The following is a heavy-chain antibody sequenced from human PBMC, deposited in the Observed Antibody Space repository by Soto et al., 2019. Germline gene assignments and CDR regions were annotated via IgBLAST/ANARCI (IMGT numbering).Heavy chain of an antibody. J-gene: IGHJ3*01. CDR1: GGSISSSTYY. V-gene: IGHV4-39*02. CDR2: IYYTGST. D-gene: IGHD6-13*01. Sequence: QLQLQESGPGLVKASETLSLTCTVSGGSISSSTYYWGWIRQPPGKGLEWIGSIYYTGSTFHNPSHTSRVTMSVDTSKNHISLKLSSVTATDTAVYYCARPTAAPFAFEVWGQGAMVTIFS. CDR3: ARPTAAPFAFEV.